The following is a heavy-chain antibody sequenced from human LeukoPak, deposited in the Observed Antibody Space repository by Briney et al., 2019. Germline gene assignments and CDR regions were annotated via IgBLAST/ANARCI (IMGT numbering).Heavy chain of an antibody. D-gene: IGHD2-15*01. V-gene: IGHV3-74*01. J-gene: IGHJ6*02. CDR1: GFTFSTYW. CDR3: VRGYSFGPYGMDV. Sequence: PGGSLRLSCVASGFTFSTYWMHWVRQAPGKGLLWVSRLSGDGSSTKFADSLKGRFTISRDNAKNTLYLQMNSLRAEDTAVYFCVRGYSFGPYGMDVWGQGTTVTVSS. CDR2: LSGDGSST.